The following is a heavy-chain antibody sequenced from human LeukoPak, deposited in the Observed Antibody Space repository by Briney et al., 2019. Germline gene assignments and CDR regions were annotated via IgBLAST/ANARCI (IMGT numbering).Heavy chain of an antibody. CDR3: AKSPSRATTHY. J-gene: IGHJ4*02. V-gene: IGHV3-23*01. D-gene: IGHD5-12*01. CDR1: GFPFSSSA. Sequence: GALRLSCAASGFPFSSSAMYWVRQAPGKGLEWVSAISGSGGSTYYADSVKGRFTISRDNSKNTLYLQMNSLRAEDTAVYYCAKSPSRATTHYWGQGTLVTVSS. CDR2: ISGSGGST.